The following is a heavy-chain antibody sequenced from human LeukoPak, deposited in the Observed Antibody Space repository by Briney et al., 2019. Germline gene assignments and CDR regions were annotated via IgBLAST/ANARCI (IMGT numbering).Heavy chain of an antibody. Sequence: GGSLRLSCAVSGFTFSTYGMSWVRQAPGKGLEWVSAISGSGGNTYYADSVKGRFTISRDNSKNTLYLQMNSLRAEDTAVYYCAKDDGGSYYIYYYMDVWGKGTTVTVSS. CDR1: GFTFSTYG. D-gene: IGHD3-16*01. J-gene: IGHJ6*03. CDR2: ISGSGGNT. V-gene: IGHV3-23*01. CDR3: AKDDGGSYYIYYYMDV.